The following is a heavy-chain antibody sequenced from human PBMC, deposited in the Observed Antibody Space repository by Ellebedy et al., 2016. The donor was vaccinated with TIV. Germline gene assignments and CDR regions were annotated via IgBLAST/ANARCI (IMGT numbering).Heavy chain of an antibody. CDR1: GGSFSGYY. CDR2: ISHSRIT. J-gene: IGHJ4*02. Sequence: MPSETLSPTCAVHGGSFSGYYWSWFPQLPGKGLEWIVEISHSRITNYNPSLQSRVTLSVDTSKNQLSLNLSSVTAADTDVYYCARGGGFGGIFDSWGQGTLVTVSS. D-gene: IGHD1-26*01. CDR3: ARGGGFGGIFDS. V-gene: IGHV4-34*01.